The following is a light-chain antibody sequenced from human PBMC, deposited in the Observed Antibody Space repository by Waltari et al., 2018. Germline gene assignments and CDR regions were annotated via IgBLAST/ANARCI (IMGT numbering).Light chain of an antibody. CDR2: SAS. CDR3: QEFGSSPTVT. CDR1: QSVSSRY. J-gene: IGKJ5*01. Sequence: IVLTQSPGTLSLSPGERATLSCRASQSVSSRYLAWYQQKPGQAPRAVIYSASGRATGIPDRFSGSGSGTDFTLTISRLEPEDFAMYYCQEFGSSPTVTFGQGTRLEIK. V-gene: IGKV3-20*01.